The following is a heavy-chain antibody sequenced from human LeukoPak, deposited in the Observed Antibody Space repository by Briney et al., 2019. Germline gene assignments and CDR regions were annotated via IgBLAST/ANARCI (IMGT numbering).Heavy chain of an antibody. CDR1: GYTLTELS. V-gene: IGHV1-24*01. J-gene: IGHJ4*02. CDR2: FDPEDGET. D-gene: IGHD1-26*01. Sequence: ASVKVSCKVSGYTLTELSMHWVRQAPGKGLEWMGGFDPEDGETIYAQKFQGRVTMTEDTSTDTAYMELSSLRSEDTAVYYCAASHSDAGATIFDYWGQGTLVTASS. CDR3: AASHSDAGATIFDY.